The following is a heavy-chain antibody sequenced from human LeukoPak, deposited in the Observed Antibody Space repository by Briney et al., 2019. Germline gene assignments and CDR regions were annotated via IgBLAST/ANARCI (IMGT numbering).Heavy chain of an antibody. Sequence: PSETLSLTCTVSGGSISSYYWSWIRQPPGKGLEWIGYIYYSGSTNYNPSLKSRVTISVDTSKNQFSLKLSSVTAADTAVYYCARERGSNYYYYGMDVWGQGTTVTVSS. CDR1: GGSISSYY. CDR3: ARERGSNYYYYGMDV. D-gene: IGHD3-10*01. V-gene: IGHV4-59*12. J-gene: IGHJ6*02. CDR2: IYYSGST.